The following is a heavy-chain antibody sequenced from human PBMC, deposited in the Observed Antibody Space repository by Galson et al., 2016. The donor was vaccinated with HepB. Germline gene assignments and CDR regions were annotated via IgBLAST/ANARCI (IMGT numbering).Heavy chain of an antibody. Sequence: SETLSLTCTVSGGPISSYYWSWIRQPAGKGLEWIGRLYTSGGTNYNPSLKGRVTMSVDTSKNQFSLRLSSVTAADTAVYYCARDLDTYYVSGMDVWGQGTTVTVSS. V-gene: IGHV4-4*07. D-gene: IGHD3-22*01. J-gene: IGHJ6*02. CDR3: ARDLDTYYVSGMDV. CDR1: GGPISSYY. CDR2: LYTSGGT.